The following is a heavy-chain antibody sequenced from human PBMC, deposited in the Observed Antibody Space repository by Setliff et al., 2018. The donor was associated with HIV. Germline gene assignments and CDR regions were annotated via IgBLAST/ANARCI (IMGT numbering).Heavy chain of an antibody. D-gene: IGHD1-1*01. J-gene: IGHJ3*02. CDR1: GFTFSTYW. Sequence: GGSLRLSCAASGFTFSTYWMSWVRQAPGKGLEWVANIKQDGSEKFYVDSVKGRFTISRDNSKNTLYLQMDDLRAEDTAVYYCAREEGTKGAFDIWGQGTKVTVSS. V-gene: IGHV3-7*01. CDR3: AREEGTKGAFDI. CDR2: IKQDGSEK.